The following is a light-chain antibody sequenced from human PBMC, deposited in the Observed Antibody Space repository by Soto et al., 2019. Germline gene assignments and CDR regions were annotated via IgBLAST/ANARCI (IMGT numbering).Light chain of an antibody. V-gene: IGKV1-39*01. J-gene: IGKJ1*01. CDR3: QQSYSTPPWT. CDR1: QSIRSY. CDR2: DAS. Sequence: DIQLTQSPSSLSASVGDKVTITCRASQSIRSYLNWVQQKPGKAPKLLIYDASSLHTGVPSRSSGSGSGTDFSLTISSLQPEDFATYYCQQSYSTPPWTFGQGTKVDIK.